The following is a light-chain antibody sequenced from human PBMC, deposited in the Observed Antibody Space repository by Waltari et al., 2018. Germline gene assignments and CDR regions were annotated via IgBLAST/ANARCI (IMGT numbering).Light chain of an antibody. CDR3: QQFFLTPFT. V-gene: IGKV4-1*01. CDR2: WAS. Sequence: DIVMTQSPDSLAVSLGERATINCKSSQSVFYTSNNNNYLAWYQQKPGQPPKFLIYWASTRESGVPDRFSGSGSGTDFTLTISNLQPEDVAVYYCQQFFLTPFTFGPGTKVNIK. CDR1: QSVFYTSNNNNY. J-gene: IGKJ3*01.